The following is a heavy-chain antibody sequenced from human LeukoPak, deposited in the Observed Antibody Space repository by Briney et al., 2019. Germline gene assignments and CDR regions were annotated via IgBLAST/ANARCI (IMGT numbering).Heavy chain of an antibody. CDR2: ITGSGGNT. CDR1: GFTFSTYA. D-gene: IGHD6-13*01. J-gene: IGHJ1*01. Sequence: GGSLRLSCAASGFTFSTYAMNWVRQAPGKGLEWVSGITGSGGNTYYADSVKGRFTISRDNSRDTLYLQMNSLRVEDTAVYYCAKNLKNSAWYEGWGQGTLVTVSS. CDR3: AKNLKNSAWYEG. V-gene: IGHV3-23*01.